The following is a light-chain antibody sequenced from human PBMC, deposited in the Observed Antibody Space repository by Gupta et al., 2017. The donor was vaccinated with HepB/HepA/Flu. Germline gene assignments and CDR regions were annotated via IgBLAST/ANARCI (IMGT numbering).Light chain of an antibody. CDR3: QQSYIIPLT. CDR2: VVS. J-gene: IGKJ5*01. Sequence: DIQMTQSPSSLSASVGDRVTITCRASQSISSYLNWYQQKPGKAPKLLISVVSILQSGVPSRFSGSGSGTDSTLTISSLQPEDYAIYYCQQSYIIPLTFGQGTRLEI. CDR1: QSISSY. V-gene: IGKV1-39*01.